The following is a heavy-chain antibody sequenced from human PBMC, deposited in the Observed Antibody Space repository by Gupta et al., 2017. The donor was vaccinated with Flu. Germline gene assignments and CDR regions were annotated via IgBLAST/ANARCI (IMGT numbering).Heavy chain of an antibody. J-gene: IGHJ5*01. CDR3: AREVLDCGSNGNTFDS. CDR2: INHSGRT. Sequence: GYYWSWIRQPPGKGLEWIGEINHSGRTNYNTALKSRVTISVDTFKNQFSLKLNSVTAADTAVYYCAREVLDCGSNGNTFDSWDQGTLVTVS. D-gene: IGHD1-26*01. CDR1: GYY. V-gene: IGHV4-34*01.